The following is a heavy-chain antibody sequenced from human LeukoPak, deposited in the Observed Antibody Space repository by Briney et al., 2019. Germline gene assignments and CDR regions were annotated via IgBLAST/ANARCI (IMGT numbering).Heavy chain of an antibody. D-gene: IGHD3-10*01. J-gene: IGHJ4*02. CDR3: AKGAFGELWPDY. V-gene: IGHV3-30*02. Sequence: PGGSLRLSCAASGFIFNTYVMHWVRQAPGKGLEWLAFIRYDGSNKNYADSVKGRFTISRDNTKNSLYLQMNSLRAEGTAVYYCAKGAFGELWPDYWGQGTLVTVSS. CDR1: GFIFNTYV. CDR2: IRYDGSNK.